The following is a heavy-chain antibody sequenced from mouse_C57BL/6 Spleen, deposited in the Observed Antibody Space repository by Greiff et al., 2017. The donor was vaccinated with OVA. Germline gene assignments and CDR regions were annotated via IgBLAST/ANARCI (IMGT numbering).Heavy chain of an antibody. Sequence: VQLQESGAELARPGASVKLSCKASGYTFTSYGISWVKQRTGQGLEWIGEIYPRSGNTYYNEKFKGKATLTADKSSSTAYMELRSLTSEDSAVYFCARRGYGYDEGYYFDYWGQGTTLTVSS. CDR1: GYTFTSYG. CDR3: ARRGYGYDEGYYFDY. J-gene: IGHJ2*01. V-gene: IGHV1-81*01. D-gene: IGHD2-2*01. CDR2: IYPRSGNT.